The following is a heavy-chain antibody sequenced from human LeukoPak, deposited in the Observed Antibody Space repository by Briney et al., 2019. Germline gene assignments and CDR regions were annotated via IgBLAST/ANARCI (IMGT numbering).Heavy chain of an antibody. D-gene: IGHD6-6*01. CDR3: TRWYSGSSPRYFDY. J-gene: IGHJ4*02. CDR2: INSDGSAT. CDR1: GFTFSNYW. Sequence: VGSLRLSCAASGFTFSNYWMHWVRQVPGKGLVWVSRINSDGSATSYADSVKGRFTISRDNAKNTLHLQMDSLRAEDTAVYYCTRWYSGSSPRYFDYWGQGTPVTVSS. V-gene: IGHV3-74*01.